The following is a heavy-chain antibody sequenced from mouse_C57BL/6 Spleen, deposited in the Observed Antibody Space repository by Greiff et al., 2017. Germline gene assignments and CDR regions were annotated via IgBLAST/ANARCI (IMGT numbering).Heavy chain of an antibody. V-gene: IGHV5-12*01. Sequence: EVQGVESGGGLVQPGGSLKLSCAASGFTFSDYYMYWVRQTPEKRLEWVAYISNGGGSTYYPDTVKGRVTIYRDNAKNTLYLQMSRLKSEDTAMYDCARHGSNYVFDYWGQGTTRTVSS. J-gene: IGHJ2*01. CDR3: ARHGSNYVFDY. D-gene: IGHD2-5*01. CDR1: GFTFSDYY. CDR2: ISNGGGST.